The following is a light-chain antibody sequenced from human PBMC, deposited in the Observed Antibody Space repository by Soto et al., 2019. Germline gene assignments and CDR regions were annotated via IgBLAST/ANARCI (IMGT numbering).Light chain of an antibody. CDR1: SSDVGAYNY. J-gene: IGLJ1*01. V-gene: IGLV2-8*01. CDR3: CSYADNNDYV. CDR2: EVT. Sequence: QSALTQPPSASGSLGQSVTISCTGTSSDVGAYNYVSWYQQHPGRAPKLMIYEVTRRPSGVPDRFSGSKSGNTASLNVSGLQADDEADYYCCSYADNNDYVFGTGTKLTVL.